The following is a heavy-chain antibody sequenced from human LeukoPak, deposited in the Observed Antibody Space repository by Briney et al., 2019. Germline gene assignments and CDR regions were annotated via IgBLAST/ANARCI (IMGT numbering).Heavy chain of an antibody. J-gene: IGHJ5*02. V-gene: IGHV1-69*13. Sequence: SVKVSCKASGGTFSSYAISWVRQAPGQGLEWMGGIIPIFGTANYAQKFQGRVTITADESTSTAYMELSSLRSEDTAVYYCARDSNAYYYGSGSYLDWFDPWGQGTLVTVSS. D-gene: IGHD3-10*01. CDR3: ARDSNAYYYGSGSYLDWFDP. CDR1: GGTFSSYA. CDR2: IIPIFGTA.